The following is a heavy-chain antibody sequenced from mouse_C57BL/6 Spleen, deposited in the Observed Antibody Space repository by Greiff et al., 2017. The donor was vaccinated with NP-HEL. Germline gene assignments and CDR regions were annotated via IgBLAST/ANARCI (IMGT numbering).Heavy chain of an antibody. J-gene: IGHJ2*01. CDR1: GFTFSSYG. D-gene: IGHD1-2*01. Sequence: EVQGVESGGDLVKPGGSLKLSCAASGFTFSSYGMSWVRQTPDKRLEWVATISSGGSYTYYPDSVKGRFTISRDNAKNTLYLQMSSLKSEDTAMYYCARQDYGRGGNYFDYWGQGTTLTVSS. V-gene: IGHV5-6*01. CDR3: ARQDYGRGGNYFDY. CDR2: ISSGGSYT.